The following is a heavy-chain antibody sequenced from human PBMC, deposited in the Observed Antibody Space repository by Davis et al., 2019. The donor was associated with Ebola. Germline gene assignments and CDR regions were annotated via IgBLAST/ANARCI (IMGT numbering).Heavy chain of an antibody. CDR1: GFTFINAW. J-gene: IGHJ4*02. V-gene: IGHV3-15*01. CDR3: STESSSGYSDY. D-gene: IGHD3-22*01. Sequence: GESLKTSCPASGFTFINAWVNWVRQAPGKGLEWIGRIKGKADGETTDYAAPVRGRFTISRDSKNTLSLQMNGLKTEDTAVYYCSTESSSGYSDYWGQGTLVTVSS. CDR2: IKGKADGETT.